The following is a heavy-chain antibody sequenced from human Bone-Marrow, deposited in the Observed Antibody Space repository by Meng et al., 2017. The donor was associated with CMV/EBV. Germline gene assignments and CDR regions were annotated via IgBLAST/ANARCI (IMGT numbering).Heavy chain of an antibody. V-gene: IGHV3-23*03. CDR3: AKHADEYQLHY. CDR1: GFTFSSYA. J-gene: IGHJ4*02. Sequence: GESLKISCAASGFTFSSYAMSWVRQAPGKGLEWVSVIYSGGSSTYYADSVKGRFTISRDNSKNTLYLQMNSLRAEDTAVYYCAKHADEYQLHYWGQGTLVTVYS. D-gene: IGHD2-2*01. CDR2: IYSGGSST.